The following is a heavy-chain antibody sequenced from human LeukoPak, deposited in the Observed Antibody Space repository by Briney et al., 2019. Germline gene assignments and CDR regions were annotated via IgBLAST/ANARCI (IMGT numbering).Heavy chain of an antibody. J-gene: IGHJ4*02. CDR3: AKQLGYCSDGSCYFPY. D-gene: IGHD2-15*01. V-gene: IGHV1-18*01. Sequence: ASVKVSCTASGYTFSSYAISWVRQAPGQGLEWMGWISTYNANTNYAQKLQGRVTMTTDMSTSTVYMELRSLRSDDTAVYYCAKQLGYCSDGSCYFPYWGQGTLVTVSS. CDR1: GYTFSSYA. CDR2: ISTYNANT.